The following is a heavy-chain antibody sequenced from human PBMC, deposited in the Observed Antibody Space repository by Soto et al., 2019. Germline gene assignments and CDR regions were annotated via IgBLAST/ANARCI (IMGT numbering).Heavy chain of an antibody. CDR1: GFTFSSYA. D-gene: IGHD3-22*01. CDR2: ISGSGGST. V-gene: IGHV3-23*01. J-gene: IGHJ4*02. CDR3: ATRPSYYYDSSGYRTGDDY. Sequence: PGGSLRLSCAASGFTFSSYAMSWVRQAPGKGLEWVSAISGSGGSTYYADSVKGRFTISRDNSKNTLYLQMNSLRAEDTAVYYCATRPSYYYDSSGYRTGDDYWGQGTLVTVSS.